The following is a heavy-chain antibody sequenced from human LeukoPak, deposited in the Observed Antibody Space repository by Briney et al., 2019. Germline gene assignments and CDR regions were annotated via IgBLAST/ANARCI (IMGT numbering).Heavy chain of an antibody. CDR2: INHSGST. Sequence: SETLSLTCAVYGGSFSGYYWSWIRQPPGKGLEWIGEINHSGSTNYNPSLKSRVTISVDTSKNQFSLKLSSVTAADTAVYYCARGLVRYCSSTSCHRGASYYYYMDVWGKGTTVTVSS. J-gene: IGHJ6*03. CDR3: ARGLVRYCSSTSCHRGASYYYYMDV. D-gene: IGHD2-2*01. CDR1: GGSFSGYY. V-gene: IGHV4-34*01.